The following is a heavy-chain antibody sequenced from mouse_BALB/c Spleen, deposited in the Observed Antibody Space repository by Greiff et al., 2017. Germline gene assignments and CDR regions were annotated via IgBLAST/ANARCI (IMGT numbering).Heavy chain of an antibody. J-gene: IGHJ4*01. CDR3: ARDSYDGYKYYYAMDY. V-gene: IGHV3-2*02. CDR1: GYSITSDYA. D-gene: IGHD2-3*01. CDR2: ISYSGST. Sequence: EVKLQESGPGLVKPSQSLSLTCTVTGYSITSDYAWNWIRQFPGNKLEWMGYISYSGSTSYNPSLKSRISITRDTSKNQFFLQLNSVTTEDTATYYCARDSYDGYKYYYAMDYWGQGTSVTVSS.